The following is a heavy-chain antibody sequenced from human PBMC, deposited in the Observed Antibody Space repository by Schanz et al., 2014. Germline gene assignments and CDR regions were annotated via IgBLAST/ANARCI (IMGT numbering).Heavy chain of an antibody. D-gene: IGHD3-9*01. CDR1: GFTFITYT. V-gene: IGHV3-48*01. J-gene: IGHJ4*02. CDR3: AKQIHYDILTVTRN. Sequence: EVLLVESGGGLVKPGGSLRLSCEASGFTFITYTMNWVRQAPGKGLEWLSYIDGKSTTVYYADSVKGRFTISRDNSKNTLYLQMNSLRAEDTAVYYCAKQIHYDILTVTRNWGQGTLGTVSS. CDR2: IDGKSTTV.